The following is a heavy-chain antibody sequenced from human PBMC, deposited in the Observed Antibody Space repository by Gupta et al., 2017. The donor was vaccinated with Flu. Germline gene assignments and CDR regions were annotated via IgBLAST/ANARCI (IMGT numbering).Heavy chain of an antibody. V-gene: IGHV3-30*03. CDR3: ARSMFVLVPAAMGEIDF. CDR1: GFTFGSHG. CDR2: ISYDGSDK. D-gene: IGHD2-2*01. J-gene: IGHJ4*02. Sequence: QVQLVESGGGVVQPGASLRLSCAASGFTFGSHGMHWVRQAPGKGLEWVAVISYDGSDKYYVDSVKARFTISRDNSENTLFLQLNSLRPEDTAVYYCARSMFVLVPAAMGEIDFWGQGTLVTVSS.